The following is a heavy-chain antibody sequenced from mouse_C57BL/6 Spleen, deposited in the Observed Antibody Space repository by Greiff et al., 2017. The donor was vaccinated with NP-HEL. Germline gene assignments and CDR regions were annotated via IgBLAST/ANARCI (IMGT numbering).Heavy chain of an antibody. CDR2: ISSGSSTI. CDR1: GFTFSDYG. D-gene: IGHD1-1*01. Sequence: EVQVVESGGGLVKPGGSLKLSCAASGFTFSDYGMHWVRQAPEKGLEWVAYISSGSSTIYYADTVKGRFTISRDNAKNTLFLQMTSLRSEDTAMYYCARQDYYGSSVAYWGQGTLVTVSA. V-gene: IGHV5-17*01. CDR3: ARQDYYGSSVAY. J-gene: IGHJ3*01.